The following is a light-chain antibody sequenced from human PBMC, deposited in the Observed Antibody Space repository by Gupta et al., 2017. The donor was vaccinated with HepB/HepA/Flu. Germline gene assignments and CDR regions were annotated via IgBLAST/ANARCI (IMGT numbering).Light chain of an antibody. Sequence: DIVVTQSPDSLAVSLGETATINCKSSQSVLYSNNINYLGWYQQKPGQPPKLLIHWASRRESGVPDRFSGSGSGTDFTLTINSLQAADVAIYYCHQEVNTPVTFGGGTKVEIK. CDR1: QSVLYSNNINY. CDR3: HQEVNTPVT. CDR2: WAS. V-gene: IGKV4-1*01. J-gene: IGKJ4*01.